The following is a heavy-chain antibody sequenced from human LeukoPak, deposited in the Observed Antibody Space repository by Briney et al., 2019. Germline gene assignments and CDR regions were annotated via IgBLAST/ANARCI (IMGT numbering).Heavy chain of an antibody. CDR2: IYYSGST. Sequence: NSSETLSLTCTVSGGSISSYYWSWIRQPPGKGLEWIGYIYYSGSTNYNPSLKSRVTISVGTSKNQFSLKLSSVTAADTAVYYCARVGATGYYYYYMDVWGKGTTVTVSS. CDR1: GGSISSYY. CDR3: ARVGATGYYYYYMDV. D-gene: IGHD1-26*01. J-gene: IGHJ6*03. V-gene: IGHV4-59*08.